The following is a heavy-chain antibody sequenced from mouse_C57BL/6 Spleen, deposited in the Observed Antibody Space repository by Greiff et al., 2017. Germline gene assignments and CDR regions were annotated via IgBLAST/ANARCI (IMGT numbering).Heavy chain of an antibody. D-gene: IGHD3-2*02. Sequence: VHVKQSGAELVRPGASVKLSCTASGFNIKDDYMHWVKQRPEQGLEWIGWIDPENGDTEYASKFQGKATITADTSSNTAYLQLSSLTSEDTAVYYCTRQLRSLAYWGQGTLVTVSA. CDR2: IDPENGDT. V-gene: IGHV14-4*01. J-gene: IGHJ3*01. CDR1: GFNIKDDY. CDR3: TRQLRSLAY.